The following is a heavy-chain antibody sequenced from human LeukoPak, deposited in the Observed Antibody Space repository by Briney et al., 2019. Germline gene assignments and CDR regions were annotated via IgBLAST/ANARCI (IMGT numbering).Heavy chain of an antibody. CDR2: IYYSGST. V-gene: IGHV4-59*01. CDR1: GGSISSYY. CDR3: ARDLGYYDSSGYSTYLGY. J-gene: IGHJ4*02. Sequence: SETLSLTCIVSGGSISSYYWSWIRQPPGKGLEWIGYIYYSGSTNYNPSLKSRVTISVDTSKNQFSLKLSSVTAADTAVYYWARDLGYYDSSGYSTYLGYWGQGTLVTVSS. D-gene: IGHD3-22*01.